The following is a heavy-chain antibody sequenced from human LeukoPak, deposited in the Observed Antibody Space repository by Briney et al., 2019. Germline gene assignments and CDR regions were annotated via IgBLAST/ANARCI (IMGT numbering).Heavy chain of an antibody. J-gene: IGHJ3*02. CDR3: ARDGVAGTPYWAFDI. D-gene: IGHD1-1*01. CDR2: INTNTGNP. Sequence: ASVKVSCKASGYTFTSYAMNWVRQAPGQGLEWMGWINTNTGNPTYAQGFTGRFVFSLDTSVSTAYLQISSLKAEDTAVYYCARDGVAGTPYWAFDIWGQGTMVTVSS. CDR1: GYTFTSYA. V-gene: IGHV7-4-1*02.